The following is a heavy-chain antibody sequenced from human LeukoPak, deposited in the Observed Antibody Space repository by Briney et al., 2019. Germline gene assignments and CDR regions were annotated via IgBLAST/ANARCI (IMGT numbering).Heavy chain of an antibody. D-gene: IGHD3-22*01. Sequence: PSETLSLTCTVSGVSVSSFYWSWIRQPPGKELEWIAFIYYTGRTRYNPSLQSRVTISLDTSKNLFPLQLRSVTAADTAVYYCARLLGYDNSGDPDTFDIWGQGTMVTVSS. CDR3: ARLLGYDNSGDPDTFDI. J-gene: IGHJ3*02. V-gene: IGHV4-59*02. CDR1: GVSVSSFY. CDR2: IYYTGRT.